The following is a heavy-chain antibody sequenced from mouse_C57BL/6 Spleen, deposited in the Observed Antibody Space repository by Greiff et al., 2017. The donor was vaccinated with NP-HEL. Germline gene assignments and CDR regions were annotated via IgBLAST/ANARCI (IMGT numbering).Heavy chain of an antibody. Sequence: VQLQQSGAELVMPGASVKLSCKASGYTFTSYWMHWVKQRPGQGLEWIGEIDPSDSYTNYNQKFKGKSTLTVDKSSSTAYMQLSSLTSEDSAVYYCARWGYYSNYEFAYWGQGTLVTVSA. D-gene: IGHD2-5*01. V-gene: IGHV1-69*01. CDR2: IDPSDSYT. CDR1: GYTFTSYW. CDR3: ARWGYYSNYEFAY. J-gene: IGHJ3*01.